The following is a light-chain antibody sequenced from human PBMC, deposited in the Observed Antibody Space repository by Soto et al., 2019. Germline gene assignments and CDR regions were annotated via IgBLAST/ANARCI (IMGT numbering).Light chain of an antibody. Sequence: DVHMTQSPSTLSASVGDRFTITCRASQNISTWLDWFQQKPGKAPNLLIYDASSLQSGVPSRCRGSGSGTQFTLTISSLQPDDFEPYFCQQYNSYSITFGQGTRLEIK. CDR3: QQYNSYSIT. V-gene: IGKV1-5*01. CDR2: DAS. J-gene: IGKJ5*01. CDR1: QNISTW.